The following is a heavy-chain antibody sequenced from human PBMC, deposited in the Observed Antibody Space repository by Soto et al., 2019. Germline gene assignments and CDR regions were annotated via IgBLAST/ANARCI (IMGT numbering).Heavy chain of an antibody. CDR3: TRHQTNNYGSGFPFDP. J-gene: IGHJ5*02. V-gene: IGHV4-39*01. D-gene: IGHD3-10*01. Sequence: SETLSLTCTVSGASISSSSYYWSWIRQPPERGLQWIASIYYTGCTQYNPSLGSRVTISVDTSKNQFSLRLSSVTATDTAVYYCTRHQTNNYGSGFPFDPWGQGTLVTVSS. CDR1: GASISSSSYY. CDR2: IYYTGCT.